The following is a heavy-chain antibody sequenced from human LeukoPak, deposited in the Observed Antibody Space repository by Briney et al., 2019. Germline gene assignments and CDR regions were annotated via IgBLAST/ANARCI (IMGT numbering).Heavy chain of an antibody. CDR2: IKSKTDGGTT. D-gene: IGHD3-9*01. Sequence: RQAPXXXLXWVGRIKSKTDGGTTDYAAPVKGRFTISRDDSKNTLYLQMNSLKTEDTAVYYCTTDLEFVLRYFDWLRDAFDIWGQGTMVTVSS. J-gene: IGHJ3*02. CDR3: TTDLEFVLRYFDWLRDAFDI. V-gene: IGHV3-15*01.